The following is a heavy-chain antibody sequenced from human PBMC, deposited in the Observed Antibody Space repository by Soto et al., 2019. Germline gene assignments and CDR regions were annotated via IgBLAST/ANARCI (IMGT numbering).Heavy chain of an antibody. D-gene: IGHD2-2*01. CDR1: GGTFSSYA. CDR3: ARSQGSSTSLEIYYYYYYGMDV. Sequence: QVQLVQSGAEVKKPGSSVKVSCKASGGTFSSYAISWVRQAPGQGLEWMGGIIPISDTTNYAQKLQGRATMTADDSTSTAYMELSSLRSEDTAVYYCARSQGSSTSLEIYYYYYYGMDVWGQGTTVTVSS. J-gene: IGHJ6*02. CDR2: IIPISDTT. V-gene: IGHV1-69*01.